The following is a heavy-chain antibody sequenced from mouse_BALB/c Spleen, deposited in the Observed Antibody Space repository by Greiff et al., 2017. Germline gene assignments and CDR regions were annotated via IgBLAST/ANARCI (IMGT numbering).Heavy chain of an antibody. V-gene: IGHV1S127*01. CDR1: GYSFTSYW. D-gene: IGHD1-1*01. Sequence: QVQLQQSGPQLVRPGASVKISCKASGYSFTSYWMHWVKQRPGQGLEWIGMIDPSDSETRLNQKFKDKATLTVDKSSSTAYMQLSSPTSEDSAVYYCASELITKGFAYWGQGTLVTVSA. CDR2: IDPSDSET. CDR3: ASELITKGFAY. J-gene: IGHJ3*01.